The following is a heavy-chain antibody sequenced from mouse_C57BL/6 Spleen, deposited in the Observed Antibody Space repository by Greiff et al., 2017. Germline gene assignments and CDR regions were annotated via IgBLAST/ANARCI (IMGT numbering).Heavy chain of an antibody. V-gene: IGHV1-69*01. J-gene: IGHJ2*01. D-gene: IGHD2-3*01. CDR2: IDPSDSYT. CDR3: ARCPPRDGYDYFDY. Sequence: VQLQQSGAELVMPGASVKLSCKASGYTFTSYWMHWVKQRPGQGLEWIGEIDPSDSYTNYNQKFKGKSTLTVDKSSSTAYMQLSSLTSEDSAVYYCARCPPRDGYDYFDYWGQGTTLTVSS. CDR1: GYTFTSYW.